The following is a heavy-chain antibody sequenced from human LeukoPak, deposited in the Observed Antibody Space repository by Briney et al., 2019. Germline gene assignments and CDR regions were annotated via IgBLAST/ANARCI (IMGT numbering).Heavy chain of an antibody. CDR1: GFTFSSYS. V-gene: IGHV3-21*01. CDR2: ISSSSSYI. J-gene: IGHJ4*02. Sequence: GGSLRLSCAASGFTFSSYSMNWVRQAPGKGLEWVSSISSSSSYIYYADSVKGRFTISRDNAENSLYLQMNSLRAEDTAVYYCARALGQQLVDYWGQGTLVTVSS. D-gene: IGHD6-13*01. CDR3: ARALGQQLVDY.